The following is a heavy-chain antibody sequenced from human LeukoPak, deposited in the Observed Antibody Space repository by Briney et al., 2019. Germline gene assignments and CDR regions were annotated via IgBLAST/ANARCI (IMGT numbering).Heavy chain of an antibody. D-gene: IGHD3-10*01. V-gene: IGHV3-23*01. Sequence: GGSLRLSCAASGFTFSYAWMNWVRQAPGKGLEWVSAISGSGGSTYYADSVKGRFTISRDNSKNTLYLQMSSQRAEDTAVYYCASSEVLGWGQGTLVTVSS. CDR1: GFTFSYAW. CDR3: ASSEVLG. J-gene: IGHJ4*02. CDR2: ISGSGGST.